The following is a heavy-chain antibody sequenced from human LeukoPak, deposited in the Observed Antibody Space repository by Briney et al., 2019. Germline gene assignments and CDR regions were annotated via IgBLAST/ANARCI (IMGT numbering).Heavy chain of an antibody. CDR1: GGSFSGYY. CDR3: ARRTTVTTFDY. Sequence: PSETLSLTCAVYGGSFSGYYWSWIRQPPGKGLEWIGEINLGGTTDYNPSLKSRVTISVDTSKNQFSLKLSSVTAADTAVYYCARRTTVTTFDYWGQGTLVTVSS. CDR2: INLGGTT. J-gene: IGHJ4*02. D-gene: IGHD4-17*01. V-gene: IGHV4-34*01.